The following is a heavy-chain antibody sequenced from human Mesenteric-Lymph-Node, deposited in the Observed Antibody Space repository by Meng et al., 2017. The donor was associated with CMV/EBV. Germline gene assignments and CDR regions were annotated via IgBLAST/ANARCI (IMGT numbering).Heavy chain of an antibody. V-gene: IGHV4-59*11. Sequence: SETLSLTCTVPIASISSRYLTWIRQPPGKGLEWIGYTSRTGSTHYNPSLKTRLTIALDTSNNQFSLKLSSVTAADSAIYYCATDARGDALPHYWGQGTLVTVSS. CDR1: IASISSRY. D-gene: IGHD3-16*01. CDR2: TSRTGST. J-gene: IGHJ4*02. CDR3: ATDARGDALPHY.